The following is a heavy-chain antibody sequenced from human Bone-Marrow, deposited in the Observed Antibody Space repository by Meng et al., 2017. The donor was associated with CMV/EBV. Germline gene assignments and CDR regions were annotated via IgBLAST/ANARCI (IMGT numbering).Heavy chain of an antibody. J-gene: IGHJ6*01. D-gene: IGHD4-23*01. CDR2: IIPMFGTT. CDR3: ARWGDYGGIWAGNGLDV. Sequence: SVKVSCKASGGTFGSYAITWVRQAPGQGLEWMGGIIPMFGTTNYAQKFQGRVTITTDESTSTAYMELRRLRSEDTAVYYRARWGDYGGIWAGNGLDVWGQGTTVTVSS. V-gene: IGHV1-69*05. CDR1: GGTFGSYA.